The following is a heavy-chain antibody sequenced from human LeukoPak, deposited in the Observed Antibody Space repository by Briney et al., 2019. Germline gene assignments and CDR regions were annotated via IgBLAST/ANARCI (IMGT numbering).Heavy chain of an antibody. CDR2: ISAYSGNT. D-gene: IGHD3-3*01. CDR3: ARDRDLYDFWSGYYNLNHYFDY. Sequence: ASVKVSCKASGYTFTSYGISWVRQAPGQGLEWMGWISAYSGNTNYAQKLQGRVTMTTDTSTSTAYMELRSLRSDDTAVYYCARDRDLYDFWSGYYNLNHYFDYWGQGTLVTVSS. J-gene: IGHJ4*02. CDR1: GYTFTSYG. V-gene: IGHV1-18*01.